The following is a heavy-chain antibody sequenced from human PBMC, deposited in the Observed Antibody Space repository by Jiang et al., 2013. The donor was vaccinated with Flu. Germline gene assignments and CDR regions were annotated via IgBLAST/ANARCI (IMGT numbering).Heavy chain of an antibody. J-gene: IGHJ4*02. D-gene: IGHD3-22*01. V-gene: IGHV3-30*18. Sequence: RSLRLSCAASGFIFTNYGMHWVRQAPGSGLEWVTVISFDGSSKYYAESVKGRFTISRDNSNNTLYLQMNSLRAEDTAVYYCAKDVKYYYDTSGYYYSPPVDSWGQGTLVTVSS. CDR3: AKDVKYYYDTSGYYYSPPVDS. CDR1: GFIFTNYG. CDR2: ISFDGSSK.